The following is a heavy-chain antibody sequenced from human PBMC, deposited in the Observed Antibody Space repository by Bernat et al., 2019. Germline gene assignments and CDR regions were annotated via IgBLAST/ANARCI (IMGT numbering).Heavy chain of an antibody. J-gene: IGHJ4*02. CDR3: AEGSETFAY. Sequence: EVQLVESGGGLVQPGGSLRLSCAASGFTFSNYWMHWVRQAPGKGLVWVARINTDGNSRSHADSVKGRFTISRDNAENTLYLQMNSLRAEDTAIYYCAEGSETFAYWGQGTLVTVSS. CDR1: GFTFSNYW. CDR2: INTDGNSR. V-gene: IGHV3-74*01.